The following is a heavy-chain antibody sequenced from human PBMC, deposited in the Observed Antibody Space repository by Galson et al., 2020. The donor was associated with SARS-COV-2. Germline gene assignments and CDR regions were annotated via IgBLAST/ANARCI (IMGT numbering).Heavy chain of an antibody. J-gene: IGHJ4*01. D-gene: IGHD3-22*01. CDR2: IYWDDDK. CDR3: AHRRGYDDSGPVGY. V-gene: IGHV2-5*02. Sequence: SGPTLVKPTQTLTLTCPFSGFSLSTSGVGVGWIRQPPGKALEWLALIYWDDDKRYSPSLKSRLTLTKDTSKNQVVLTMTNMDPVDTATYYCAHRRGYDDSGPVGYWGNGTLVTVSS. CDR1: GFSLSTSGVG.